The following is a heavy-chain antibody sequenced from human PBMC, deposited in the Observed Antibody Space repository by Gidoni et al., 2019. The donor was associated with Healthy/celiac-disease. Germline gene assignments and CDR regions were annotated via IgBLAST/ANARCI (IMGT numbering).Heavy chain of an antibody. Sequence: QVQLVQSGAAVKKPGASVTVSCKVSGYTLTDLSLHWVRQAPGKGLEWMGGFDPEDGETIYGQKFQGRVTMTEDTSTDTAYMELSSLRSEDTAVYYCATVQITMVWGVTWYYFDYWGQGTLVTVSS. D-gene: IGHD3-10*01. CDR3: ATVQITMVWGVTWYYFDY. V-gene: IGHV1-24*01. J-gene: IGHJ4*02. CDR1: GYTLTDLS. CDR2: FDPEDGET.